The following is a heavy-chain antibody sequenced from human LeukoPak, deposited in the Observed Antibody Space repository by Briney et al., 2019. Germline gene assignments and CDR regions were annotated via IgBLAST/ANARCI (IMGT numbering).Heavy chain of an antibody. D-gene: IGHD4-17*01. Sequence: GRSLRLSCAAAGFTFSSYGMDWVRQAPGKGLEWVAVIWYDGSNKYYADSVKGRFTISRDNSKNTLYLQMNSLRAEDTAVYYCARDPTRVGDYGTDYWGQGTLGTVSS. CDR1: GFTFSSYG. V-gene: IGHV3-33*01. CDR3: ARDPTRVGDYGTDY. J-gene: IGHJ4*02. CDR2: IWYDGSNK.